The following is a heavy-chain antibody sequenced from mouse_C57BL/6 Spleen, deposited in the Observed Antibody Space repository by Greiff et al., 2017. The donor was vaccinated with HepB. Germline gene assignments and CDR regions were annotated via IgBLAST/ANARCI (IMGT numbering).Heavy chain of an antibody. CDR1: GFTFSSYG. J-gene: IGHJ2*01. D-gene: IGHD1-1*02. V-gene: IGHV5-6*01. Sequence: DVHLVESGGDLVKPGGSLKLSCAASGFTFSSYGMSWVRQTPDKRLEWVATISSGGSYTYYPDSVKGRFTISRDNAKNTLYLQMSSLKSEDTAMYYCARHGGNYDLYYFDYWGQGTTLTVSS. CDR2: ISSGGSYT. CDR3: ARHGGNYDLYYFDY.